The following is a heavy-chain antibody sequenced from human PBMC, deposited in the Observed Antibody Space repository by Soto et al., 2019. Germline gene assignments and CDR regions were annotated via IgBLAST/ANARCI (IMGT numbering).Heavy chain of an antibody. CDR2: IYYTGST. J-gene: IGHJ5*02. CDR1: GASISSGGYY. CDR3: ARRSDYGDYTYSWFDP. Sequence: QVQLQESGPGLVKPSQTLSLTCTVSGASISSGGYYWSWIRQHPGAGLEWIGYIYYTGSTYYNPSLKSRVTISVDTSKNQFSLKMSSVTAADPAVYYCARRSDYGDYTYSWFDPWGQGTRVTVSS. D-gene: IGHD4-17*01. V-gene: IGHV4-31*03.